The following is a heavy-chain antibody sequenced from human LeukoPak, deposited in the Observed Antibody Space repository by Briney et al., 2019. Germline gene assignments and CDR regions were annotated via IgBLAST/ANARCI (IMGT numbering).Heavy chain of an antibody. D-gene: IGHD2-21*02. CDR3: ARDLGVTNYYFDY. CDR2: ISYDGSNK. J-gene: IGHJ4*02. Sequence: QPGGSLRLSCAASGFTFSSYAMHWVRQAPGKGLEWVAVISYDGSNKYYADSVKGRFTISRDDSKNTVYLQMTSLRAEDTAVYYCARDLGVTNYYFDYWGQGTLVTVSS. V-gene: IGHV3-30-3*01. CDR1: GFTFSSYA.